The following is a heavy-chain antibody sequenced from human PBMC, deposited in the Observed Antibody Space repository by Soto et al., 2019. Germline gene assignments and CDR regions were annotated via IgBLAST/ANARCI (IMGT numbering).Heavy chain of an antibody. CDR3: ARDHGSGSYYNDYYYYGMDV. Sequence: GGALRLSCADSGFTFSSYAMHWVRQAPGKGLEWVAVISYDGSNKYYADSVKGRFTISRDNSKNTLYLQMNSLRAEDTAVYYCARDHGSGSYYNDYYYYGMDVWGQGTTVTVSS. CDR2: ISYDGSNK. CDR1: GFTFSSYA. D-gene: IGHD3-10*01. J-gene: IGHJ6*02. V-gene: IGHV3-30-3*01.